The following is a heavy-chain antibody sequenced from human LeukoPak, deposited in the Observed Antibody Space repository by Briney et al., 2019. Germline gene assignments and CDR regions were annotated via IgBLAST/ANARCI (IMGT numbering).Heavy chain of an antibody. CDR2: ISYDGSIK. CDR3: ARSTHITVFGVPPPDS. D-gene: IGHD3-3*01. Sequence: PGRSLRLSCAASGFTFSSYGMHWVRQAPGKGLEWVAVISYDGSIKYYADSVKGRFTISRDNSKNTLDLQMNSLRAEDTAVYYCARSTHITVFGVPPPDSWGQGTLVTVSS. J-gene: IGHJ5*01. CDR1: GFTFSSYG. V-gene: IGHV3-30*03.